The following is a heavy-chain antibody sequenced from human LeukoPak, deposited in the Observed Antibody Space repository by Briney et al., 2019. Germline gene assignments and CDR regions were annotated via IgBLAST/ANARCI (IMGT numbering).Heavy chain of an antibody. D-gene: IGHD3-3*01. CDR2: IIPILDIT. V-gene: IGHV1-69*04. J-gene: IGHJ4*02. CDR1: GGTFRNSG. CDR3: ARDQNFWSGLTPWAKPSY. Sequence: SVKVSCKASGGTFRNSGISWVRQAPGQGLEYVGRIIPILDITEYGKTSPGRVTITADTATDTFYMELSGLRSEDTAVYYCARDQNFWSGLTPWAKPSYWGQGTLVTVSS.